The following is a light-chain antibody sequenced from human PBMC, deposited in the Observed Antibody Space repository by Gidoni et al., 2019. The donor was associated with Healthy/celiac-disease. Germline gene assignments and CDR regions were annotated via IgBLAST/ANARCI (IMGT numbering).Light chain of an antibody. V-gene: IGKV3-11*01. CDR2: DAS. Sequence: EIVLTQSPATLSLSPGERATLSCRASQSVSSYLAWYQQKPGQAPRLLIYDASNRATGIPARFSGSGSGTDFTLTISSLGPEDFAVYYCQQRSNWPGFGPXTKVDIK. J-gene: IGKJ3*01. CDR1: QSVSSY. CDR3: QQRSNWPG.